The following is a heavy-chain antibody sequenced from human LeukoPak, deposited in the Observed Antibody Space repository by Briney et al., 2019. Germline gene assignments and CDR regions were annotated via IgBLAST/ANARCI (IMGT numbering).Heavy chain of an antibody. V-gene: IGHV1-18*01. D-gene: IGHD3-22*01. Sequence: ASVKVSCKASGYTFTSYGISWVRQAPGQGLEWMGWMSAYNGNTNYAQKLQGRVTITTDTSTSTAYMELRSLRSDDTAVYYCERDSHDSGRRYYYDSSGYYLDYWGQGTLVTVSS. CDR3: ERDSHDSGRRYYYDSSGYYLDY. CDR1: GYTFTSYG. CDR2: MSAYNGNT. J-gene: IGHJ4*02.